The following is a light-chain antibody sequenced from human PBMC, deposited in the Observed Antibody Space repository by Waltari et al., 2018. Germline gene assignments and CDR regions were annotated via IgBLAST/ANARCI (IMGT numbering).Light chain of an antibody. CDR3: LQGTHWPPHT. CDR2: LVS. CDR1: QSLVHSNGNTY. Sequence: DVVLTQSPLSLPVTLGQSASISCRSSQSLVHSNGNTYLNWIHQRPGQSPRRLIYLVSNRDSGVPARFSGSGSDTDFTLKINRVEAEDVGIYYFLQGTHWPPHTFGQGTKVEI. V-gene: IGKV2-30*02. J-gene: IGKJ2*01.